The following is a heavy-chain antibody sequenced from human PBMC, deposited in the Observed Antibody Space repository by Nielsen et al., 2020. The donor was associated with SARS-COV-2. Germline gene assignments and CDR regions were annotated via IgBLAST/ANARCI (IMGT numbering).Heavy chain of an antibody. CDR3: ASELEVEGTSMDV. V-gene: IGHV1-69*02. CDR1: GGTFSSYT. J-gene: IGHJ6*02. Sequence: SVKVSCKASGGTFSSYTISWVRQAPGQGLEWMGRIIPILGIANYAQKFQGRVTITADKSTSTAYMELSSLRSEDTAVYYCASELEVEGTSMDVWGQGTTVTVSS. D-gene: IGHD2-15*01. CDR2: IIPILGIA.